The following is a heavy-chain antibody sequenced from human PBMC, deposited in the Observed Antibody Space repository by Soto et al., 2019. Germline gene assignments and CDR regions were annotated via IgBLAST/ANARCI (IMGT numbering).Heavy chain of an antibody. V-gene: IGHV1-18*01. CDR3: ARDSRAGDYYYGMDV. J-gene: IGHJ6*02. CDR1: GYTFTSYG. CDR2: ISAYNGNT. D-gene: IGHD6-13*01. Sequence: ASVKVSCKASGYTFTSYGISWVRQAPGQGLEWMGWISAYNGNTNYAQKLQGRVTMTTDTSTSTAYMELRSLRSDDTAVYYCARDSRAGDYYYGMDVWGQGTTVTVSS.